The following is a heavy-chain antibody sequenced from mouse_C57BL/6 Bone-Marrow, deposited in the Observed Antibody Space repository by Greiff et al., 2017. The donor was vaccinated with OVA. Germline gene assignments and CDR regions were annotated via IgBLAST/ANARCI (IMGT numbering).Heavy chain of an antibody. J-gene: IGHJ4*01. D-gene: IGHD1-1*01. CDR3: TRRAYYGSRAPLYAMDY. CDR2: IDPETGGT. Sequence: QAQLQQSGAELVRPGASVTLSCKASGYTFTDYEMHWVKQTPVHGLEWIGAIDPETGGTAYNQKFKGKAILTADKSSSTAYMELRSLTSEDSAVYYCTRRAYYGSRAPLYAMDYWGQGTSVTVSS. V-gene: IGHV1-15*01. CDR1: GYTFTDYE.